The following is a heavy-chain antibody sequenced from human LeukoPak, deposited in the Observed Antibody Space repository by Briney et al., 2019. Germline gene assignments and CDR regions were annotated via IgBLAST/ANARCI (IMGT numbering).Heavy chain of an antibody. CDR1: GFTFSNAW. Sequence: GGSLRLSCAASGFTFSNAWMTWVRQAPGKGLEWVGRIKSKTDGGSADYAAAVKGRFTISREESKNTLYLQMNSLKTEDTAVYYCTTQGTSGTGRVDYWGQGTLVTVSS. V-gene: IGHV3-15*01. CDR2: IKSKTDGGSA. J-gene: IGHJ4*02. D-gene: IGHD1/OR15-1a*01. CDR3: TTQGTSGTGRVDY.